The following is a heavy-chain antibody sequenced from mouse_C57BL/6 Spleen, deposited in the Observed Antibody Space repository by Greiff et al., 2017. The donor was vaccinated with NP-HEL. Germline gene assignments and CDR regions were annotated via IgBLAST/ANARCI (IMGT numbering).Heavy chain of an antibody. CDR3: TRDYYYGSSYEYFDV. D-gene: IGHD1-1*01. J-gene: IGHJ1*03. V-gene: IGHV5-9-1*02. Sequence: VQLKESGEGLVKPGGSLKLSCAASGFTFSSYAMSWVHQTPEKRLEWVAYISSGGDYIYYADTVKGRFTISRDNARNTLYLQMSSLKSEDTAMYYCTRDYYYGSSYEYFDVWGTGTTVTVSS. CDR2: ISSGGDYI. CDR1: GFTFSSYA.